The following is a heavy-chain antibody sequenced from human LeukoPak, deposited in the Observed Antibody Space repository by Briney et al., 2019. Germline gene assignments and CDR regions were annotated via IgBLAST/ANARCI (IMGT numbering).Heavy chain of an antibody. D-gene: IGHD6-13*01. CDR3: ARDGIIAAAGTSDY. Sequence: ASVKVSCKASGYTFTGYYMHWVRQAPGQGLEWMGWINPNSGGTNYAQKFQGRVTMTRDTSISTAYMELSRLRSDDTAVYYCARDGIIAAAGTSDYWGQGTLVTVSS. V-gene: IGHV1-2*02. CDR2: INPNSGGT. CDR1: GYTFTGYY. J-gene: IGHJ4*02.